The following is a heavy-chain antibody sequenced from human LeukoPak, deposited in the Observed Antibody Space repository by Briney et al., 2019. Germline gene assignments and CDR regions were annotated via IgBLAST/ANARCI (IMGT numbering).Heavy chain of an antibody. D-gene: IGHD2-2*01. J-gene: IGHJ6*02. CDR1: GYTFTSYD. V-gene: IGHV1-8*01. CDR2: MNPNSGNT. Sequence: ASVKVSCKASGYTFTSYDINWVRQATGQGLEWMGWMNPNSGNTGYAQKFQGRVTMTRNTSISTAYMELSRLRSDDTAVYYCARNQLLPYYYYYGMDVWGQGTTVTVSS. CDR3: ARNQLLPYYYYYGMDV.